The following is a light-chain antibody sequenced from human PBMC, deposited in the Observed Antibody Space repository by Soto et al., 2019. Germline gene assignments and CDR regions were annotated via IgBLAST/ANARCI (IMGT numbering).Light chain of an antibody. J-gene: IGLJ1*01. CDR1: NSNIGSNT. V-gene: IGLV1-44*01. CDR2: GNN. CDR3: AAWDDSLPGPNYV. Sequence: QSVLTQPPSASGTPGQRVTISCSGSNSNIGSNTVSWYQHLPGTAPKLLIYGNNRRPSGVPDRFSGSKSGTSASLAISGLQSDDEADYYCAAWDDSLPGPNYVFGTGTKVTVL.